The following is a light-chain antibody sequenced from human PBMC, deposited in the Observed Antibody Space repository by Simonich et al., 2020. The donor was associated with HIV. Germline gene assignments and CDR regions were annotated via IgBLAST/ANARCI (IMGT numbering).Light chain of an antibody. Sequence: DIQMTQSPSTLSASVGGRFTITCRASQSISSWLAWYQQKPGKAPKLLIYKASSLDSGVPSRFSGSGSGTEFTLTISSLQPDDFATYYCQQYNSYSQTFGQGTKLEIK. CDR2: KAS. CDR3: QQYNSYSQT. CDR1: QSISSW. V-gene: IGKV1-5*03. J-gene: IGKJ2*01.